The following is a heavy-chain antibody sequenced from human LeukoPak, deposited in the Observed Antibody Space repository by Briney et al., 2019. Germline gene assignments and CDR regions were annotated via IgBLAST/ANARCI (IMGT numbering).Heavy chain of an antibody. D-gene: IGHD6-6*01. CDR2: IIPIFGTA. V-gene: IGHV1-69*05. CDR1: GGTFSSYA. J-gene: IGHJ2*01. CDR3: AKASSIAARPRGYFDL. Sequence: SVKFSCKASGGTFSSYAISWVRQAPGQGLEWMGGIIPIFGTANYAQKFQGRVTITTDESTSTAYMELSSLRSEDTAVYYCAKASSIAARPRGYFDLWGRGTLVTVSS.